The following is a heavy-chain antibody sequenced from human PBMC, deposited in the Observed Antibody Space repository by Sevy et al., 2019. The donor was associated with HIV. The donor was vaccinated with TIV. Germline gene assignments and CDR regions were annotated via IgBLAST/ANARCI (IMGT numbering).Heavy chain of an antibody. V-gene: IGHV4-30-4*08. D-gene: IGHD2-2*01. CDR3: AVAVSVIPAATPPKFDS. CDR2: IYHTGSD. CDR1: GGSISRTDSL. J-gene: IGHJ4*02. Sequence: SETLSLTCTVSGGSISRTDSLWAWIRQPPGQGLEWIGYIYHTGSDYYNPSLKSRVTISVDKSKNQFSLRLNSGTAADAAVYYCAVAVSVIPAATPPKFDSWGQGALVTVSS.